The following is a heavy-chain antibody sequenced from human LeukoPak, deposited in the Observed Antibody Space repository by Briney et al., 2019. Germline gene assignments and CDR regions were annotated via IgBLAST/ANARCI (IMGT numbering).Heavy chain of an antibody. D-gene: IGHD2-21*02. CDR2: ISSSGSTI. Sequence: GGSLRLSCAASGSTFSSYEMNWVRQAPGKGLEWVSYISSSGSTIYYADSVKGRFTISRDNAKNSLYLQMNSLRAEDTAVYYCARGGGVVVTAIPFDYWGQGTLVTVSS. V-gene: IGHV3-48*03. J-gene: IGHJ4*02. CDR3: ARGGGVVVTAIPFDY. CDR1: GSTFSSYE.